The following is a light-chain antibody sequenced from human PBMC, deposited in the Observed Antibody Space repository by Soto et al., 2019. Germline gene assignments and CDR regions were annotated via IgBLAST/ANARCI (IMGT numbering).Light chain of an antibody. CDR1: QSITPW. CDR2: DVS. Sequence: DIQMTQSPSTVSAYVGDSVTITWRASQSITPWLACYQQRQAKAPKLLIYDVSSLQSGVPSRFSGSGSGTEFTVTTSSLQPDDFATYYCQHHKMYSPWTVGQGTKVDTK. V-gene: IGKV1-5*01. J-gene: IGKJ1*01. CDR3: QHHKMYSPWT.